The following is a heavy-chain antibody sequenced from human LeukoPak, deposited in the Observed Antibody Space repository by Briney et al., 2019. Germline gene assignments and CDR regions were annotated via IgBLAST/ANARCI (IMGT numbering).Heavy chain of an antibody. V-gene: IGHV3-53*01. CDR3: AKGPRPGSSGYPNLDH. J-gene: IGHJ4*02. CDR2: IYGDTST. D-gene: IGHD3-22*01. Sequence: GGSLRLSCAASGFSVNNKYMNWVRQAPGKGLEGVSLIYGDTSTNYADSVKGRFTISRDTSKNTLYLQMNSLRLEDTAVYYCAKGPRPGSSGYPNLDHWGQGTLVTVSS. CDR1: GFSVNNKY.